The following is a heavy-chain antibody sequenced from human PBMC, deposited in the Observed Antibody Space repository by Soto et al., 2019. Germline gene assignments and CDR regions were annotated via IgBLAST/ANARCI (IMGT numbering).Heavy chain of an antibody. CDR1: GFTFSSYA. V-gene: IGHV3-23*01. CDR3: AKGTTSSPSGWFDP. Sequence: GGSLRLSCAASGFTFSSYAMSWVRQAPGKGLEWVSAISGSGGNTYYVDSVKGRFTISRDNSKNTLDLQMNSLRAEDTATYYCAKGTTSSPSGWFDPWGQGTLVTVSS. CDR2: ISGSGGNT. J-gene: IGHJ5*02. D-gene: IGHD6-6*01.